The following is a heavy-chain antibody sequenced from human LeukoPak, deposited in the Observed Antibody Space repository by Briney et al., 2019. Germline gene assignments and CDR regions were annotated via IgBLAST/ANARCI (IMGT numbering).Heavy chain of an antibody. V-gene: IGHV4-39*07. CDR2: IYYSGST. CDR3: ATLVVVAATWDY. D-gene: IGHD2-15*01. CDR1: GGSISSNSYY. J-gene: IGHJ4*02. Sequence: SETLSLTCTVSGGSISSNSYYWGWIRQPPGKGLEWIGSIYYSGSTYYNPSLKSRVTISVDTSKNQFSLKLSSVTAADTAVYYCATLVVVAATWDYWGQGTLVTVSS.